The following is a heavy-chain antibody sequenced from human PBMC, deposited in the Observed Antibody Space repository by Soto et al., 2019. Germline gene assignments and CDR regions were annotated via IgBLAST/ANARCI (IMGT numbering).Heavy chain of an antibody. CDR3: GRRSFYSGWV. CDR1: GDSVSSTSAA. J-gene: IGHJ4*02. V-gene: IGHV6-1*01. D-gene: IGHD6-19*01. Sequence: SQTLSLTCAISGDSVSSTSAAWSWIRQSPSRGLEWLGRTYYRSKWYSDYAVSVKSRITINPDTSKNQFSLQLNSVTPEDTAVYYCGRRSFYSGWVWCPGTLVTVSS. CDR2: TYYRSKWYS.